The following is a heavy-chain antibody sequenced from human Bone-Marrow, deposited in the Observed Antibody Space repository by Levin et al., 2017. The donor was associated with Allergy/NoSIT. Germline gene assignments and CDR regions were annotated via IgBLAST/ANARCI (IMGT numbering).Heavy chain of an antibody. J-gene: IGHJ4*02. V-gene: IGHV4-39*07. Sequence: PSETLSLTCTVSGDSFGGGTYYWGWIRRPPGTGLEWIGCVWYNGNTYYSSSLRGRVSISLDRASYQFSFNLNLKSVTAADTAMYYCARDTSAGELVSACDYWGQGILVTVSS. CDR3: ARDTSAGELVSACDY. D-gene: IGHD1-26*01. CDR2: VWYNGNT. CDR1: GDSFGGGTYY.